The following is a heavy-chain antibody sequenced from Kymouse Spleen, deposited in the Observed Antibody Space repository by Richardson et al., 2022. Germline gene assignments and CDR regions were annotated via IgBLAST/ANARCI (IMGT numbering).Heavy chain of an antibody. V-gene: IGHV3-9*01. CDR1: GFTFDDYA. CDR2: ISWNSGSI. J-gene: IGHJ6*02. CDR3: AKVTAMVSYYGMDV. D-gene: IGHD5-18,IGHD5-18*01. Sequence: EVQLVESGGGLVQPGRSLRLSCAASGFTFDDYAMHWVRQAPGKGLEWVSGISWNSGSIGYADSVKGRFTISRDNAKNSLYLQMNSLRAEDTALYYCAKVTAMVSYYGMDVWGQGTTVTVSS.